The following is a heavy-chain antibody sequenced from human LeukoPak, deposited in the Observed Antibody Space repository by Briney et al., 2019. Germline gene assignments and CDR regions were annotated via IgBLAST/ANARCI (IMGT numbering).Heavy chain of an antibody. D-gene: IGHD2-8*01. J-gene: IGHJ3*02. V-gene: IGHV3-9*01. CDR3: AKDINRGLLIDAFDI. CDR2: ISWNSGSI. Sequence: PGGSLRLSCAASGFTFDDYAMHWVRQAPGKGLEWVSGISWNSGSIGYADSVKGRFTISRDNAKNSLYLQMNSLRAEDTALHYCAKDINRGLLIDAFDIWGQGTMVTVSS. CDR1: GFTFDDYA.